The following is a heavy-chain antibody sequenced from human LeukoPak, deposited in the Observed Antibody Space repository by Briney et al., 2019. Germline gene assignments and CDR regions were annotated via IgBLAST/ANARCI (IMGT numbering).Heavy chain of an antibody. CDR2: ISGSGGST. J-gene: IGHJ4*02. V-gene: IGHV3-23*01. D-gene: IGHD6-13*01. CDR3: AKGASSWYEPCFDY. Sequence: GGSLRLSCAASGFTFSSYAMSWVRQAPGKGLGWVSAISGSGGSTYYADSVKGRFTISRDNSKNTLYLQMNSLRADDTAVYYCAKGASSWYEPCFDYWGQGTLVTVSS. CDR1: GFTFSSYA.